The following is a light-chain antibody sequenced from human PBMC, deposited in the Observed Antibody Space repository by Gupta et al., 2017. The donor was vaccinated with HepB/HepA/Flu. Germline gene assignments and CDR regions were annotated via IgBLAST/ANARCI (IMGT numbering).Light chain of an antibody. CDR1: QSINSY. V-gene: IGKV3-11*01. CDR2: DAS. CDR3: QQRENWPVT. Sequence: EIVLTQSPATLSLSHGERVTLSCRASQSINSYLVWYQQKPGRAPRLLIYDASNRATGIAARFSGSGSGTDFTLTISSLEPEDFAVYYCQQRENWPVTFGGGTMVDIK. J-gene: IGKJ4*01.